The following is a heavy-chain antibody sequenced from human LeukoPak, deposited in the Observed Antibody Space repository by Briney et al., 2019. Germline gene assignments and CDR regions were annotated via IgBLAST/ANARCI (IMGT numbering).Heavy chain of an antibody. CDR3: ARDSRVYYDFWSGYPPYYYYMDV. V-gene: IGHV1-2*02. CDR1: GYTFTGYY. Sequence: VASVKVSCKASGYTFTGYYMHWVRQAPGQGLEWMGWINPNSGGTNYAQKFQGRVTMTRDTSISTAYMELSRLRSDDTAVYYCARDSRVYYDFWSGYPPYYYYMDVWGKGTTVTVSS. J-gene: IGHJ6*03. D-gene: IGHD3-3*01. CDR2: INPNSGGT.